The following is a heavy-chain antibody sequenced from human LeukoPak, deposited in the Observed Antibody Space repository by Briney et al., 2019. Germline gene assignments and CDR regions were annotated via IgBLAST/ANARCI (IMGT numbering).Heavy chain of an antibody. D-gene: IGHD6-19*01. CDR1: GGSFSGYY. J-gene: IGHJ4*02. CDR2: INHSGST. CDR3: ARSIGVESGDGY. V-gene: IGHV4-34*01. Sequence: SETLSLTCAVYGGSFSGYYWSWIRQPPGKGREWIGEINHSGSTNYNPSLKSRVTISVDTSKNQFSLKLSSVTAADTAVYYCARSIGVESGDGYWGQGTLLTVSS.